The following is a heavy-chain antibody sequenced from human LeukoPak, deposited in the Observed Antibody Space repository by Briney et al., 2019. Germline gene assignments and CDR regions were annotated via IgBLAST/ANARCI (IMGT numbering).Heavy chain of an antibody. D-gene: IGHD2-2*01. CDR2: TYYRSKWYN. Sequence: SQTLSLTCAISGDSVSSKSTAWNWIRQSPSRGLEWLGRTYYRSKWYNGYAVSVKSRITINPDTSKNQFSLHLNSVTPEDTAVYYCARRLTQYDCFDPWGQGILVTVSS. CDR3: ARRLTQYDCFDP. J-gene: IGHJ5*02. CDR1: GDSVSSKSTA. V-gene: IGHV6-1*01.